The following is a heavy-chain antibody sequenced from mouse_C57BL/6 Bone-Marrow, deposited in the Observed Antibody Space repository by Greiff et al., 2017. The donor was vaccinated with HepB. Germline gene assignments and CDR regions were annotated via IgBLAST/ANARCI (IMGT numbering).Heavy chain of an antibody. D-gene: IGHD4-1*01. V-gene: IGHV1-80*01. Sequence: QVQLQQSGAELVKPGASVKISCKASGYAFSSYWMNWVKQRPGKGLEWIGQIYPGDGDTNYNGKFKGKATLTADKSSSTAYMQLSSLTSEDAAVYFCAISNLVLYYAMDYWGQGTSGTVSS. J-gene: IGHJ4*01. CDR1: GYAFSSYW. CDR3: AISNLVLYYAMDY. CDR2: IYPGDGDT.